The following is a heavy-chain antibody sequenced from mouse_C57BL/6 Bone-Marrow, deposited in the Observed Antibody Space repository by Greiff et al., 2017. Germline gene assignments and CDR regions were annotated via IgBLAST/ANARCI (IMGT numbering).Heavy chain of an antibody. V-gene: IGHV1-81*01. J-gene: IGHJ2*01. CDR2: IYPRSGNT. Sequence: QVQLQQSGAELARPGASVKLSCKASGYTFTSYGISWVKQRTGQGLEWIGEIYPRSGNTYYNEKFKGKATLTADKSSSTAYMELHSLTSEDSAVYFCARSPQLLYYFDYGGQGTTLTGSS. CDR1: GYTFTSYG. D-gene: IGHD2-12*01. CDR3: ARSPQLLYYFDY.